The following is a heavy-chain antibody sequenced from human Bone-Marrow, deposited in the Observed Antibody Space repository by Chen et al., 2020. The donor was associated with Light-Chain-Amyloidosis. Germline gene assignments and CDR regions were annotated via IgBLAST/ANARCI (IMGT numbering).Heavy chain of an antibody. CDR3: SNDLDF. CDR2: IKSKTDGGAA. Sequence: EVHLVESGGGLVKPGGSLRLSCATSGFNFSEAWMTWVRQAPGKGLEWIGHIKSKTDGGAAYYAATAKGRFIISRDDSKGTLYVQMNRLKAEDTAMYYCSNDLDFWGQGTLVAVSS. J-gene: IGHJ4*02. CDR1: GFNFSEAW. V-gene: IGHV3-15*01.